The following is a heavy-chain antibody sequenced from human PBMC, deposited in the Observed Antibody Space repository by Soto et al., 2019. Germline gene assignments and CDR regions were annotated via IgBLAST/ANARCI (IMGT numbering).Heavy chain of an antibody. CDR2: IHYTGSI. CDR3: AREDDGGDRDYYGLDV. Sequence: SETPSLTCAVSGGSISSEYFHWTWIRQSPGKGLEWIGYIHYTGSIMYNPSFKSRLTMAVDTTKNQFSLQLTSVTAADTAVYFCAREDDGGDRDYYGLDVWGQGTTVTVSS. J-gene: IGHJ6*02. CDR1: GGSISSEYFH. V-gene: IGHV4-30-4*08. D-gene: IGHD2-21*02.